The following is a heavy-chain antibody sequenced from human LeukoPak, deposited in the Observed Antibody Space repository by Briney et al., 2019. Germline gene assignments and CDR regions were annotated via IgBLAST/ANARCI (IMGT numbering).Heavy chain of an antibody. Sequence: PGGSLRLSCAASGFTVSSNFLSWVRQAPGKGLEWVSLIYSGGSTDYTDSVKGRFTISRDNSKNTLYLQMNSLRAEDTAVYYCARDFYDTSGYYYDYWGQGTLVTVSS. D-gene: IGHD3-22*01. CDR2: IYSGGST. CDR3: ARDFYDTSGYYYDY. J-gene: IGHJ4*02. CDR1: GFTVSSNF. V-gene: IGHV3-53*01.